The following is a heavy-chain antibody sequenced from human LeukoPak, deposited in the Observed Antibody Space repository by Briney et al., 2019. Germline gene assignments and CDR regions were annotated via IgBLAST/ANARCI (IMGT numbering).Heavy chain of an antibody. J-gene: IGHJ6*02. CDR2: INPDGTTK. D-gene: IGHD5-12*01. Sequence: GGSLRLSCAASGFTFSSNWMSWVRQAAGKGLEWVADINPDGTTKLYVGSGTGRFTISRDNAKNSLYLQMNSLRAEDTAVYYCARRHRVATIYYGMDVWGQGTTVTVSS. CDR1: GFTFSSNW. CDR3: ARRHRVATIYYGMDV. V-gene: IGHV3-7*01.